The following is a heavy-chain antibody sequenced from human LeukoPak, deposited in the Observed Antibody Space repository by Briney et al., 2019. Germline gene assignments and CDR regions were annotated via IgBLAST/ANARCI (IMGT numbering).Heavy chain of an antibody. D-gene: IGHD3-22*01. CDR2: IYHSGST. J-gene: IGHJ4*02. CDR1: GYSISSGYY. CDR3: ARKWLRTLDY. Sequence: SETLSLTCAVSGYSISSGYYWGWIRQPPGKGLEWIGSIYHSGSTYYNPSLKSRVTISVDTSKNQFSLKLSSVTAADTAAYYCARKWLRTLDYWGQGTLVTVSS. V-gene: IGHV4-38-2*01.